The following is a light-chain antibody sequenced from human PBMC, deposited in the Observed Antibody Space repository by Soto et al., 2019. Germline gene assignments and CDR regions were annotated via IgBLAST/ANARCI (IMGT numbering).Light chain of an antibody. V-gene: IGKV3-20*01. J-gene: IGKJ5*01. Sequence: EIVLTQSPGTLSLSPGERATLSCRASQSVSSSYLAWYQQKPGQAPRLLISGASSRATGIPDRFSGSGSGTDFTLTISRLEPEDFAVYSCQQYGSSPSLTFGQGTRLEIK. CDR2: GAS. CDR1: QSVSSSY. CDR3: QQYGSSPSLT.